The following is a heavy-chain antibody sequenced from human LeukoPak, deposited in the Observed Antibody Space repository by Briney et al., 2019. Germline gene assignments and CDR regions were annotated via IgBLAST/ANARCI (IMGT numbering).Heavy chain of an antibody. V-gene: IGHV7-4-1*02. CDR2: INTYTGNP. CDR3: ARWDYDSSGYALYYFDY. Sequence: ASVKVSCKASGYTFTSYAMNWVQQAPGQGLEWMGWINTYTGNPTYAQGFTGRFVFSLDTSVSTAYLQISSLKAEDTAVYYCARWDYDSSGYALYYFDYWGQGTLVTVSS. D-gene: IGHD3-22*01. CDR1: GYTFTSYA. J-gene: IGHJ4*02.